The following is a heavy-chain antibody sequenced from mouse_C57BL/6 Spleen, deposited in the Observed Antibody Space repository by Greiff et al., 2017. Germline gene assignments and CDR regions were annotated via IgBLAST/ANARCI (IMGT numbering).Heavy chain of an antibody. Sequence: QVQLQQPGAELVMPGASVKLSCKASGYTFTSYWMHWVKQRPGQGLEWIGEIDPSDSYTNYNQKFKGKSTLTVDKSSSTAYMQLSSLTSEDSAVYYCAIYYGSKDYAMDYWGQGTSVTVSS. D-gene: IGHD1-1*01. CDR1: GYTFTSYW. CDR2: IDPSDSYT. CDR3: AIYYGSKDYAMDY. J-gene: IGHJ4*01. V-gene: IGHV1-69*01.